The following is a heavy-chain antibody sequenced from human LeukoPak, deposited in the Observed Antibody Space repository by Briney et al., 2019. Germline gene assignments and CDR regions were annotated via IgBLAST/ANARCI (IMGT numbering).Heavy chain of an antibody. CDR3: ARGGIRDSNNVNYLYMDV. D-gene: IGHD4-11*01. CDR1: GYTFDIYN. J-gene: IGHJ6*04. V-gene: IGHV1-8*01. CDR2: MKPRTGFA. Sequence: ASVKVSCKASGYTFDIYNVYWVRQATGKGLEWMGWMKPRTGFAGYAQKFQDRVNMTRNTFITTAYMELTSLRSEDTAVYFCARGGIRDSNNVNYLYMDVWGKGTTVIVSS.